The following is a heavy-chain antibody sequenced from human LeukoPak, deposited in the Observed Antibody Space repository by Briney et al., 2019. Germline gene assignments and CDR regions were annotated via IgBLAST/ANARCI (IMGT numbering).Heavy chain of an antibody. CDR3: ARWNLRYFDWLLFADH. CDR2: XXXYNGNT. J-gene: IGHJ4*02. D-gene: IGHD3-9*01. V-gene: IGHV1-18*01. CDR1: GYTFTSYG. Sequence: ASVKVSCKASGYTFTSYGISWVRQAPGQGLEWMGXXXXYNGNTNYAQKLQGRVTMTTDTSTSTAYMELRSLRSDDTAVYYCARWNLRYFDWLLFADHWGQGTLVTVSS.